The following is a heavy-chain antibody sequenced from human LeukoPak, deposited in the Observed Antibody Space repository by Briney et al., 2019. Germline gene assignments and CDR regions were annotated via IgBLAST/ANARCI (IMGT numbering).Heavy chain of an antibody. Sequence: GSLRLSCAASGFTFSNAWMNWVRQAPGKGLEWIGEIHPHGIFYYNSSLVSRVTISIDTSKTQFSLRLTSVTAADTAFYYCARGRDRSKAGDHWGQGSLVTVSS. J-gene: IGHJ4*02. CDR3: ARGRDRSKAGDH. D-gene: IGHD5-24*01. CDR2: IHPHGIF. V-gene: IGHV4/OR15-8*02. CDR1: GFTFSNAW.